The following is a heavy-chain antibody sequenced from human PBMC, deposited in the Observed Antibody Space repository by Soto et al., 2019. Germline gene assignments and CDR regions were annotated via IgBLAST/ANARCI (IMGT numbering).Heavy chain of an antibody. V-gene: IGHV3-74*01. CDR1: GFTLRTYW. D-gene: IGHD3-10*01. Sequence: EAQLVEAGGGLVQPGGSLRLSCTASGFTLRTYWMHWVRQAPGKGLVRVSRINPESTTITYADSVKGRFTISRDNAVDTLFLHMNSLSAEDAGVYYCTKDTFGAWDSWGQGTLVTVSS. J-gene: IGHJ4*02. CDR3: TKDTFGAWDS. CDR2: INPESTTI.